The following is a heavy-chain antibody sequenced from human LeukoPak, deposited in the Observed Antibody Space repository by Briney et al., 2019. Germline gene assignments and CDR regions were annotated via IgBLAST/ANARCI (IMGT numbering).Heavy chain of an antibody. Sequence: SETLSLTCTVSGGSISSYYWSWIRQSAGKGLEWIGRIYTSGSTNYNPSLKSRVTISVDTSMNQFSLKLSSVTAADTAVYYCARGIWSSSWYPTYDYWGQGTLVTVSS. CDR3: ARGIWSSSWYPTYDY. J-gene: IGHJ4*02. CDR2: IYTSGST. D-gene: IGHD6-13*01. CDR1: GGSISSYY. V-gene: IGHV4-4*07.